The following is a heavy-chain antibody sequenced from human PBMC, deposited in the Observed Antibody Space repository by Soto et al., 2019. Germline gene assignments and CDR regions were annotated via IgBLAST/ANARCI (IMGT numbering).Heavy chain of an antibody. CDR2: INHSGST. Sequence: KAWETLSLTCAVYGGSFSGYYWSWIRQPPGKGLEWIGEINHSGSTNYNPSLKSRVTISVDTSKNQFSLKLSSVTAADTAVYYCARGYYDFWSGYYTTIRSVQVGYYYYYGMDVWGQGTTVTVSS. J-gene: IGHJ6*02. D-gene: IGHD3-3*01. CDR1: GGSFSGYY. CDR3: ARGYYDFWSGYYTTIRSVQVGYYYYYGMDV. V-gene: IGHV4-34*01.